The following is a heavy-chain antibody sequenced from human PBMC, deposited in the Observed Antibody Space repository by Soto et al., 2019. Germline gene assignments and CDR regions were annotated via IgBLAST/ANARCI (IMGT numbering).Heavy chain of an antibody. CDR1: GFTFSDYY. CDR3: ARTPDCTNGVCSAGFDY. CDR2: ISSSSSYT. D-gene: IGHD2-8*01. Sequence: GGSLRLSCAASGFTFSDYYMGWIRQAPGKGLEWVSYISSSSSYTNYADSVKGRFTISRDNAKNSLYLQMNSLRAEDTAVYYCARTPDCTNGVCSAGFDYWGQGTLVTVSS. J-gene: IGHJ4*02. V-gene: IGHV3-11*06.